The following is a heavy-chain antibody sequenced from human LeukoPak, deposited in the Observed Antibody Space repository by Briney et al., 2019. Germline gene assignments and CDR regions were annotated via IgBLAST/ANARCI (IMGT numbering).Heavy chain of an antibody. CDR3: ARVAAYGFDY. V-gene: IGHV4-38-2*02. CDR1: SYSISSGYY. D-gene: IGHD6-25*01. CDR2: IQHSGRT. Sequence: SETLCLTCTVSSYSISSGYYWGWIRQPPGKGLEWIGSIQHSGRTYYNPSLKSRVTISVDTSKNQFSLKLSSVTAADTAVYYCARVAAYGFDYWGQGTLVTVSS. J-gene: IGHJ4*02.